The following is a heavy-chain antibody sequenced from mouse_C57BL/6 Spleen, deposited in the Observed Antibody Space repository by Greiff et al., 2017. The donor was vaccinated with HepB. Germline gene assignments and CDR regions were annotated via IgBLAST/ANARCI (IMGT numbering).Heavy chain of an antibody. CDR3: ARWDYDSYAMDY. D-gene: IGHD2-4*01. J-gene: IGHJ4*01. CDR1: GYTFTSYW. CDR2: IHPNSGST. V-gene: IGHV1-64*01. Sequence: QVQLKESGAELVKPGASVKLSCKASGYTFTSYWMHWVKQRPGQGLEWIGMIHPNSGSTNYNEKFKSKATLTVDKSSSTAYMQLSSLTSEDSAVYYCARWDYDSYAMDYWGQGTSVTVSS.